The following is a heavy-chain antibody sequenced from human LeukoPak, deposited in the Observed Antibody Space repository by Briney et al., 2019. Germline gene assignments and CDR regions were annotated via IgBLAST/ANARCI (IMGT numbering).Heavy chain of an antibody. V-gene: IGHV4-34*01. J-gene: IGHJ4*02. Sequence: PSETLSLTCAVYGGSFSGYYWSWIRQPPGKGLEWIGEINHSGSTNYNPSLKSRVTMSVDTSKNQFSLKLSSVTAADTAVYYCARGARIAARPPSDYWGQGTLVTVSS. CDR1: GGSFSGYY. CDR2: INHSGST. D-gene: IGHD6-6*01. CDR3: ARGARIAARPPSDY.